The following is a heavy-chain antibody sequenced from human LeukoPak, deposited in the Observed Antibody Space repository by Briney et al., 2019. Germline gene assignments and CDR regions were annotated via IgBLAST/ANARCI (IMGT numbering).Heavy chain of an antibody. CDR2: IWYDGSNK. J-gene: IGHJ4*02. CDR1: GFTFSSYG. Sequence: GRSLRLSCAASGFTFSSYGMHWVRQAPGKGLEWVAVIWYDGSNKYYADSVKGRFTISRDNSKNTLYLQMNSLKTEDTAVYYCTISELVWGQGTLVTVSS. V-gene: IGHV3-33*01. D-gene: IGHD1-14*01. CDR3: TISELV.